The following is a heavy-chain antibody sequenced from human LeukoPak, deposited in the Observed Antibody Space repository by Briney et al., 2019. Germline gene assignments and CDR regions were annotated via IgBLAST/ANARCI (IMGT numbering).Heavy chain of an antibody. CDR3: ARGTAGYHSSYFDY. Sequence: GGSLRLSCAASGFTVSGNYMSWVRQAPGKGLVWVSRINSDGSATAYADSVKGRFTISRDNAENTLYLQMNSLRAEDTAVYYCARGTAGYHSSYFDYWGQGTLVTVSS. D-gene: IGHD3-16*02. CDR1: GFTVSGNY. CDR2: INSDGSAT. J-gene: IGHJ4*02. V-gene: IGHV3-74*01.